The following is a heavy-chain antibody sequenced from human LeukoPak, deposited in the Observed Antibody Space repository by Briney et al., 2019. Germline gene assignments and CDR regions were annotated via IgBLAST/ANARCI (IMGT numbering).Heavy chain of an antibody. Sequence: GSLRLSCAASGFPFSSFAMTWVRQVPGKGLEWVSSMTPATDYIYYRDSVKGRFTISRDNAKNFLYLQMNSLRPDDTGVYFCARDRGVGGATDFWGQGSLVAVSS. J-gene: IGHJ4*02. D-gene: IGHD3-10*01. CDR2: MTPATDYI. CDR3: ARDRGVGGATDF. V-gene: IGHV3-21*03. CDR1: GFPFSSFA.